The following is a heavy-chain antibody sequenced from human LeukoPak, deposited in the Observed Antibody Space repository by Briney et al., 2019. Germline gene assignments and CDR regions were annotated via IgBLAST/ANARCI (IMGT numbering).Heavy chain of an antibody. Sequence: GGSLRLSCAASGFTFSSYAMSWVRQAPGKGLEWASAISGSGGSTYYADSVKGRFTISRDNSKNTLYLQMNSLRAEDTAVYYCAKGGEYSSGWLQYFQRWGQGTLVTVSS. J-gene: IGHJ1*01. D-gene: IGHD6-19*01. CDR1: GFTFSSYA. CDR3: AKGGEYSSGWLQYFQR. CDR2: ISGSGGST. V-gene: IGHV3-23*01.